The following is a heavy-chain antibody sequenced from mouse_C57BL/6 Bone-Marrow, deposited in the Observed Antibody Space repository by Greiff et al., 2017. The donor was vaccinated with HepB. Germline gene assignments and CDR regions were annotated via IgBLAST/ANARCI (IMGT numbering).Heavy chain of an antibody. CDR1: GYTFTSYG. D-gene: IGHD2-10*02. Sequence: VQLQQSGAELARPGASVKLSCKASGYTFTSYGISWVKQRTGQGLECIGEIYPRSGNTYYNEKFKGKATLTADKSSSTAYMELRSLTSEDSAFYFCARWYGKVYYWGQGTTLTVSS. J-gene: IGHJ2*01. V-gene: IGHV1-81*01. CDR3: ARWYGKVYY. CDR2: IYPRSGNT.